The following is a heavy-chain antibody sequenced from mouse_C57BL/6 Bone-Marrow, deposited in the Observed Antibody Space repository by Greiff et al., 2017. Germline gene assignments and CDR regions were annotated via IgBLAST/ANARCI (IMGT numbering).Heavy chain of an antibody. CDR3: ASFTTVVPYFDY. CDR1: GYTFPSYW. Sequence: QVQLQQPGAELVKPGASVKMSCKASGYTFPSYWITWVKQRPGQGLEWIGDIYPGSGSTNYTEKFKSKATLTVDTSSSTAYMQLSSLTSEDSAVYCCASFTTVVPYFDYWGQGTTLTVSS. J-gene: IGHJ2*01. CDR2: IYPGSGST. D-gene: IGHD1-1*01. V-gene: IGHV1-55*01.